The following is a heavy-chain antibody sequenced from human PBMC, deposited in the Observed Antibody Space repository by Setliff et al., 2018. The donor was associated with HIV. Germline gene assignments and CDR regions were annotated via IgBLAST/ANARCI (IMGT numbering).Heavy chain of an antibody. J-gene: IGHJ4*02. CDR3: ARLTTIDYYDSGAYDPPV. CDR2: INHSGST. Sequence: SETLSLTCAVYGGSFSGYYRSWIRQPPGKGLEWIGKINHSGSTNYKPSLKSRVNLSVDTSKNQFSLKLSSVTAADTAVFYCARLTTIDYYDSGAYDPPVWGQGTLVTVSS. V-gene: IGHV4-34*01. CDR1: GGSFSGYY. D-gene: IGHD3-22*01.